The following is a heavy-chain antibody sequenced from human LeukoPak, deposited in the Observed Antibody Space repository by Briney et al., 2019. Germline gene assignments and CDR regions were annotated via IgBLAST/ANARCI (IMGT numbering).Heavy chain of an antibody. CDR3: ARGGGSWYFFWFDP. CDR2: INHSGST. Sequence: SETLSLTCAVYGGSFSGYYWSWIRQPTGKGLEWIGEINHSGSTYYNPSLKSRVTISVDTSKNQFSLKLSSVTAADTAVCYCARGGGSWYFFWFDPWGQGTLVTVSS. J-gene: IGHJ5*02. D-gene: IGHD6-13*01. V-gene: IGHV4-34*01. CDR1: GGSFSGYY.